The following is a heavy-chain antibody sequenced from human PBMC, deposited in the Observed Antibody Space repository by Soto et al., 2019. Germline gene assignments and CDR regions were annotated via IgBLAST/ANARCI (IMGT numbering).Heavy chain of an antibody. CDR2: IYYSGST. CDR1: GGSISSSSYY. J-gene: IGHJ5*02. Sequence: QLQLQESGPGLVKPSETLSLTCTVSGGSISSSSYYWGWIRQPPGKGLEWIGSIYYSGSTYYNPSLKPLVTISVGTTKHPFSLKLSSVAAADTALYYRARNRLLGEAPSHYNWFDPWGQGTLVTVSS. D-gene: IGHD3-10*01. CDR3: ARNRLLGEAPSHYNWFDP. V-gene: IGHV4-39*01.